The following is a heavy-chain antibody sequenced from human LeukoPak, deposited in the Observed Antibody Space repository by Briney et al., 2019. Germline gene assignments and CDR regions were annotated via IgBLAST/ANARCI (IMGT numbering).Heavy chain of an antibody. CDR3: ATQLWFGESRDY. V-gene: IGHV3-30*03. J-gene: IGHJ4*02. Sequence: GRSLRLSCAASGFTFNSYGMHWVRQAPGKGLEWVAVISYDGSNKYYADSVKGRFTISRDNSKNTLYLQMNSLRAEDTAVYYCATQLWFGESRDYWGQGTLVTVSS. CDR1: GFTFNSYG. CDR2: ISYDGSNK. D-gene: IGHD3-10*01.